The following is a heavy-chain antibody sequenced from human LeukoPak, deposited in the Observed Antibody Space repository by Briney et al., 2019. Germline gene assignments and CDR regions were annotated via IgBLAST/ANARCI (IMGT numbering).Heavy chain of an antibody. CDR2: SNAGNGNT. V-gene: IGHV1-3*02. J-gene: IGHJ3*02. D-gene: IGHD2-2*01. CDR1: GYTFTSYA. Sequence: GASVKVSCKASGYTFTSYAMHWVRQAPGQRLEWMGWSNAGNGNTKYSQEFQGRVTITRDTSASTAYMELSSLRSEDMAVYYCARGTPYCSSTSCSDAFDIWGRGTMVTVSS. CDR3: ARGTPYCSSTSCSDAFDI.